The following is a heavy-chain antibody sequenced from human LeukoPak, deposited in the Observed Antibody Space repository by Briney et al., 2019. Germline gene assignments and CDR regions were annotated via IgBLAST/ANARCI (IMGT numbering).Heavy chain of an antibody. Sequence: GGSLRLSCAASGFTFSSYAMSWVRQAPGKGLEWVSTLSGTGGSTYYADSVKGRFTISRDNAKNSLYLQMNSLRAEDTAVYYCARKARYYFDYWGQGTLVTVSS. V-gene: IGHV3-23*01. CDR3: ARKARYYFDY. J-gene: IGHJ4*02. CDR1: GFTFSSYA. CDR2: LSGTGGST.